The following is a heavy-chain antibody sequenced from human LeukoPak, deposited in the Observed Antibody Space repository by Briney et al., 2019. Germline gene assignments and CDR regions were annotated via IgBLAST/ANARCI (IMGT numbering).Heavy chain of an antibody. CDR3: ARSRGVHYYDSSGYYPFDY. J-gene: IGHJ4*02. CDR1: GFTFSSYG. V-gene: IGHV3-33*01. Sequence: GGSLRLSCAASGFTFSSYGMHWVRQAPGKGLEWVAVIWYDGSNKYYADSVKGRFTISRDNSKNTLYLQMNSLRAEDTAVYYCARSRGVHYYDSSGYYPFDYWGQGTLVTVSS. CDR2: IWYDGSNK. D-gene: IGHD3-22*01.